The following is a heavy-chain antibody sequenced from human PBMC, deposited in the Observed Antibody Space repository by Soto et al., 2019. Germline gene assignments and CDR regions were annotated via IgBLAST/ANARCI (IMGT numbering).Heavy chain of an antibody. Sequence: QVQLVESGGGVVQPGRSLRLSCAASGFTFSSYGMHWVRQAPGKGLEWVAVIWYDGSNKYYADSVKGRFTISRDNSTNTLYLQMNSLRAEDTAVYYCASDSIAVVMGNAFDIWGQGTMVTVSA. D-gene: IGHD6-19*01. CDR3: ASDSIAVVMGNAFDI. V-gene: IGHV3-33*01. J-gene: IGHJ3*02. CDR2: IWYDGSNK. CDR1: GFTFSSYG.